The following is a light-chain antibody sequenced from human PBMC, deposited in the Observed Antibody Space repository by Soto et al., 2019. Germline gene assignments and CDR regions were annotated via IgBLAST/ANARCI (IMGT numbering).Light chain of an antibody. CDR3: QQYNNFWT. Sequence: PGETATLSCRASQSVSSNLAWYQQNPGQAPRLLIYGASTRATDIPARFSGSGSGTEFTLTISSLQSEDFAVYYCQQYNNFWTFGQGTKVEIK. CDR1: QSVSSN. V-gene: IGKV3-15*01. J-gene: IGKJ1*01. CDR2: GAS.